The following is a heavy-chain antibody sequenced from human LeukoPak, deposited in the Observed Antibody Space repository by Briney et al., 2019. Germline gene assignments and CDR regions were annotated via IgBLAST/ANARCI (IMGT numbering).Heavy chain of an antibody. Sequence: GGSLRLSCAASGFTFSSYAMSWARQAPGKGLELVSAISGSGGSTYYADSVKGRFTISRDNSKNTLYLQMNSLRAEDTAVYYCAKDRGIAVKINWFDPWGQGTLVTVSS. J-gene: IGHJ5*02. D-gene: IGHD6-19*01. CDR1: GFTFSSYA. CDR3: AKDRGIAVKINWFDP. V-gene: IGHV3-23*01. CDR2: ISGSGGST.